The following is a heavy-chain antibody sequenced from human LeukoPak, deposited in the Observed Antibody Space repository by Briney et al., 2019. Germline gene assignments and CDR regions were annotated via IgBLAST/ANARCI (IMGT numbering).Heavy chain of an antibody. CDR2: ISWNSGSI. Sequence: GGSLRLSCAASGFSLDDYVMHWVRHAPGGGVERVSGISWNSGSIGYADSVKGRFTISRDNAKNSLYLQMKSLRGEDTAFYYCAKDRGLRYFDRFDYWGQGTLVTVSS. CDR1: GFSLDDYV. J-gene: IGHJ4*02. D-gene: IGHD3-9*01. CDR3: AKDRGLRYFDRFDY. V-gene: IGHV3-9*01.